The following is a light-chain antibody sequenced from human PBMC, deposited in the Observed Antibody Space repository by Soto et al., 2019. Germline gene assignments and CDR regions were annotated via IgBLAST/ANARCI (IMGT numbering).Light chain of an antibody. V-gene: IGKV3-11*01. CDR1: QSVGNS. J-gene: IGKJ4*01. CDR2: DVS. Sequence: EIVLTQSPATLSLSPGERASLSCRASQSVGNSLAWYQHKPGQAPRLLIYDVSNRATGIPARFSGSGSGTDFTLTISSLEPEDFAVYYCQQFNIWPHMLSFGGGTKLE. CDR3: QQFNIWPHMLS.